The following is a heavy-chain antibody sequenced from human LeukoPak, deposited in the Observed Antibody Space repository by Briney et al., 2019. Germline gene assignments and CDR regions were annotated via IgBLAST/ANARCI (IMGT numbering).Heavy chain of an antibody. CDR2: ISGSGDNT. V-gene: IGHV3-23*01. CDR3: AKDTFPYYDSSGYFTPPDY. J-gene: IGHJ4*02. CDR1: GFTFSNYA. Sequence: GGSLRLSCAASGFTFSNYAMSWVRQAPGKGLEWVSAISGSGDNTYYADSVKGRFTVSRDNSKNTLYLQMNSLRAEDTAVYSCAKDTFPYYDSSGYFTPPDYWGQGTLVTVSS. D-gene: IGHD3-22*01.